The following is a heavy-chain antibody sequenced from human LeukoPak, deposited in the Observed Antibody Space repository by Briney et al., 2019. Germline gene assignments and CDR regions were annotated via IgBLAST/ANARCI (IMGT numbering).Heavy chain of an antibody. CDR1: GDSISGFY. D-gene: IGHD3-16*02. V-gene: IGHV4-59*01. CDR3: AREYYDYVWGSYRYAFDI. CDR2: IYYSGSA. Sequence: SETLSLTCAVSGDSISGFYWSWIRQPPGKGLEWIGYIYYSGSANYNPSLKSRVTISVDTSKNQFSLKLSSVTAADTAVYYCAREYYDYVWGSYRYAFDIWGQGTMVTVSS. J-gene: IGHJ3*02.